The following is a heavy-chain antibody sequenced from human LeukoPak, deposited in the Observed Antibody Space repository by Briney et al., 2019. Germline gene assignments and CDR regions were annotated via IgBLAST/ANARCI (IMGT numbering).Heavy chain of an antibody. J-gene: IGHJ4*02. Sequence: SETLSLTCTVSGGSISSYYWSWIRQPAGKGLEWIGRIYTSGSTNYNPSLKSRVTMSVDTSKNQFSLKLSSVTAADTAVYYCARLRDVLSYYDSSGYYYFDYWGQGTLVTVSS. CDR2: IYTSGST. CDR3: ARLRDVLSYYDSSGYYYFDY. CDR1: GGSISSYY. D-gene: IGHD3-22*01. V-gene: IGHV4-4*07.